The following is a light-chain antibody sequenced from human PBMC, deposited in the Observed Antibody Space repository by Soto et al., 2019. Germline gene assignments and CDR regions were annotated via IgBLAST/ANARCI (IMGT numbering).Light chain of an antibody. J-gene: IGKJ1*01. Sequence: DIQMTQSPSSLSASVGDRVTITCRASQSISSYLNWYQQKPGKAPKLLIYAASSLQSGVPSRFSGSGSGTDFTLTISSLQPEDFATYYCQHSYSTPLWTFGQGTKVEIK. CDR2: AAS. CDR3: QHSYSTPLWT. CDR1: QSISSY. V-gene: IGKV1-39*01.